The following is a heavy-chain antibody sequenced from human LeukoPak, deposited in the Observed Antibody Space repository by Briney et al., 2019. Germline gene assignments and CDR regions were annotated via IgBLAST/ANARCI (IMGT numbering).Heavy chain of an antibody. J-gene: IGHJ4*02. CDR3: AKDPPWSPSKVYDYVWGSYRYDPY. CDR2: ISGSGGST. Sequence: GGSLRLSCAASGFTFSSYAMSWVRQAPGKGLEWVSAISGSGGSTYYADSVKGRFTISRDNSKNTLYLQMNSLRAEDTAVYYCAKDPPWSPSKVYDYVWGSYRYDPYWGQGTLVTVSS. CDR1: GFTFSSYA. D-gene: IGHD3-16*02. V-gene: IGHV3-23*01.